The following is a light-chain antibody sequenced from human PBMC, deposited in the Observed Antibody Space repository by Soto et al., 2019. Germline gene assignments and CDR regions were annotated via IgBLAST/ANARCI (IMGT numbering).Light chain of an antibody. CDR2: EVS. Sequence: QSVLTQPASVSGSPGQSITISCTGTSSDVGGYNYVSWYQHHPGKAPKLIICEVSNRPSGVSNRFSGSKSGNTASLTISGLQAEDETDYYCSSYTSDNTLVFGGGTKLTVL. CDR3: SSYTSDNTLV. J-gene: IGLJ2*01. CDR1: SSDVGGYNY. V-gene: IGLV2-14*01.